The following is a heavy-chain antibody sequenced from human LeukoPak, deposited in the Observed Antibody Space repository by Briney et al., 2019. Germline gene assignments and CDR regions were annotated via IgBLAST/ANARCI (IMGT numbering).Heavy chain of an antibody. Sequence: SETLSLTCTVSGVSINTYYASCIRQAPGKGLEFIGFIYNGGNTNYNPSLKSRATISVDTSNNQFSLRLTSVTAADTAMYYCAAGPWELDFWGQGTLVTVSS. CDR2: IYNGGNT. D-gene: IGHD1-26*01. CDR1: GVSINTYY. V-gene: IGHV4-4*09. CDR3: AAGPWELDF. J-gene: IGHJ4*02.